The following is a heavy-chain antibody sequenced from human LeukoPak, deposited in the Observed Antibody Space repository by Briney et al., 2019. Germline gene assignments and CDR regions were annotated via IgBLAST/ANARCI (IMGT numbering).Heavy chain of an antibody. J-gene: IGHJ4*02. D-gene: IGHD2-2*03. CDR3: ARDFGYCSTTSCYDQ. V-gene: IGHV3-53*01. Sequence: PGGSLRLSRAASGFTFSSHSMNWVRQAPGKGLEWVSVIYTGGSTYYADSVKGRFTISRDNSKNTLLLQMNSLRAEDTAVYYCARDFGYCSTTSCYDQWGQGTLVTVSS. CDR1: GFTFSSHS. CDR2: IYTGGST.